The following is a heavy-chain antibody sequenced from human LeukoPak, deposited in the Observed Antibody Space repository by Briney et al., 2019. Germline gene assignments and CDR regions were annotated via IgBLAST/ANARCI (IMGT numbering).Heavy chain of an antibody. D-gene: IGHD5-24*01. CDR3: ARGGNGYNFDFNY. V-gene: IGHV3-21*01. J-gene: IGHJ4*02. CDR1: EFDFSSHA. Sequence: GGSLRLSRAASEFDFSSHAMTWVRQAPGKGLEWVSAISISGSKTYYADSVKGRFTIPRDNAKNSLYLQMNSLRAEDTAVYYCARGGNGYNFDFNYWGQGTLVTVSS. CDR2: ISISGSKT.